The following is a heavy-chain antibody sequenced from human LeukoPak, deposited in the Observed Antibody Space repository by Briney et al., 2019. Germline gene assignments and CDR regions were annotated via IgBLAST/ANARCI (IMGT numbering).Heavy chain of an antibody. J-gene: IGHJ3*02. Sequence: PGGSLRLSCAASGFTFSSYGMHWVRQAPGKGLEWVAVISYDGSNKYYADSVKGRFTISRDNAKTSLYLQMNSLRAEDTAVYYCARGGSGAFDIWGQGTMVTVSS. D-gene: IGHD2-15*01. CDR3: ARGGSGAFDI. V-gene: IGHV3-30*03. CDR2: ISYDGSNK. CDR1: GFTFSSYG.